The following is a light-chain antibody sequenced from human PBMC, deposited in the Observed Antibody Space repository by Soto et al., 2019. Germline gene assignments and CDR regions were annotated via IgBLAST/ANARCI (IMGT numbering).Light chain of an antibody. CDR1: QSVSSY. CDR3: HQRSNWPRT. CDR2: DAS. V-gene: IGKV3-11*01. Sequence: IVLTQSPATLSLSPGERATLSCRASQSVSSYLAWYQQKPGQAPRLLIYDASNRATGIPARFSGSGSGTDFTLTISSLEPEDFAVYCCHQRSNWPRTFGQGTKVEIK. J-gene: IGKJ1*01.